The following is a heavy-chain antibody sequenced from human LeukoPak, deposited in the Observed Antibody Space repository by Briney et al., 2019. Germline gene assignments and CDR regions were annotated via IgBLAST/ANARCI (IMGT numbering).Heavy chain of an antibody. D-gene: IGHD3-22*01. J-gene: IGHJ4*02. Sequence: GRSLRLSCVASGFTFDDYAMHWVRQAPGKGLEWVSLISWDGGSTYYADSVKGRFTISRDNSKNSLYLQMNSLRAEDTALYYCAKDAIYDSSGYPYYFDYWGQGTLVTVSS. CDR3: AKDAIYDSSGYPYYFDY. CDR1: GFTFDDYA. V-gene: IGHV3-43D*03. CDR2: ISWDGGST.